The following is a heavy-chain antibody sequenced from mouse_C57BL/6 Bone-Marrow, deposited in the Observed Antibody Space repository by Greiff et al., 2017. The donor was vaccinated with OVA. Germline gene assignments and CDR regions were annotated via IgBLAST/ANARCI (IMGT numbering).Heavy chain of an antibody. J-gene: IGHJ1*03. CDR2: IYPGDGDT. CDR1: GYAFSSSW. Sequence: QVQLQQSGPELLKPGASVKISCKASGYAFSSSWMNWVKQRPGKGLEWIGRIYPGDGDTNYNGKFKGKATLTADKSSSTAYMQLSSLTSEDSAVYFCARGYYYGSRTGYFDVWGTGTTVTVSS. D-gene: IGHD1-1*01. V-gene: IGHV1-82*01. CDR3: ARGYYYGSRTGYFDV.